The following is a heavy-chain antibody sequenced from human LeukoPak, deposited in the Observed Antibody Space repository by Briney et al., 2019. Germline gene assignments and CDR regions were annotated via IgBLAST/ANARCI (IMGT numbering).Heavy chain of an antibody. J-gene: IGHJ4*02. V-gene: IGHV3-21*01. CDR2: ISSSSRYI. CDR3: ARDRVVFTIFGVAPLDY. CDR1: GVTFSSDS. Sequence: GGSLRLSCAASGVTFSSDSMNWVRQAPGKGLGWVSSISSSSRYIYYADSVKGRFTISRDNAKNSLYLQINSLRAEDTAVYYCARDRVVFTIFGVAPLDYWGQGTLVTVSS. D-gene: IGHD3-3*01.